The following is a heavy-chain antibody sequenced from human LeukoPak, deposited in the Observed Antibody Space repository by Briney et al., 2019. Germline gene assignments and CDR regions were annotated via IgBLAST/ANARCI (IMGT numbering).Heavy chain of an antibody. CDR3: AASPTMVRDRYFDY. J-gene: IGHJ4*02. Sequence: SETLSLTCTVSGGSISSGDYYWSWIRQPPGKGLEWIGYIYYSGSTYYNPSLKSRVTISVDTSKNQFSLKLSSVTAADTAVYYCAASPTMVRDRYFDYWGQGTLVTVSS. CDR2: IYYSGST. D-gene: IGHD3-10*01. CDR1: GGSISSGDYY. V-gene: IGHV4-30-4*01.